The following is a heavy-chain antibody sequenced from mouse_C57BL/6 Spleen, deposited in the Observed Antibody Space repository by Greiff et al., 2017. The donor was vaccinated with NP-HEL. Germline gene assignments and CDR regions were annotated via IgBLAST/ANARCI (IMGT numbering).Heavy chain of an antibody. CDR2: IDPSDSET. J-gene: IGHJ3*01. Sequence: QVQLQQPGAELVRPGSSVKLSCKASGYTFTSYWMHWVKQRPIQGLEWIGNIDPSDSETHYNQKFKDKATLTVDKSSSTAYMQLSSLPSEDSAVYYCARIGPGYGNYEAWFAYWGQGTLVTVSA. CDR1: GYTFTSYW. V-gene: IGHV1-52*01. D-gene: IGHD2-10*02. CDR3: ARIGPGYGNYEAWFAY.